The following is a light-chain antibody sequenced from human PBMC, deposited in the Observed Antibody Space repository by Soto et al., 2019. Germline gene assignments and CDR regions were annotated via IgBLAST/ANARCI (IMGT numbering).Light chain of an antibody. CDR2: GAS. V-gene: IGKV3-20*01. CDR1: QSVSSSY. Sequence: ENVLTQSPGTLSLSPGERATLSCRASQSVSSSYLAWYQQKPGQAPRLLIYGASSRATGIPDRFSGSGSGTDFTLTISRLEPEDFAVYYCQQYGSSGTFGHGTKVDI. J-gene: IGKJ1*01. CDR3: QQYGSSGT.